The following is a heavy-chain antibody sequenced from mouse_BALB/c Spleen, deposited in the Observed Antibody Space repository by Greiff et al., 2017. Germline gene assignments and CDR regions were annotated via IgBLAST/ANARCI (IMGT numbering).Heavy chain of an antibody. D-gene: IGHD1-1*01. J-gene: IGHJ3*01. Sequence: DVKLVESGGGLVQPGGSRKLSCAASGFTFSSFGMHWVRQAPEKGLEWVAYISSGSSTIYYADTVKGRFTISRDNPKNTLFLQMTSLRSEDTAMYYCARSSQFIKGFAYWGQGTLVTVSA. V-gene: IGHV5-17*02. CDR1: GFTFSSFG. CDR2: ISSGSSTI. CDR3: ARSSQFIKGFAY.